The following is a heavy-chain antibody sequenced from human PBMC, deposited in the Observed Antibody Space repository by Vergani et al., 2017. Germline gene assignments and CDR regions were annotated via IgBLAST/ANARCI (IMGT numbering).Heavy chain of an antibody. CDR2: IYYSGST. V-gene: IGHV4-31*03. CDR1: GGSISSGGYY. J-gene: IGHJ4*02. Sequence: QVQLQESGPGLVKPSQTLSLTCTVSGGSISSGGYYWSWIRQHPGKGLEWIGYIYYSGSTYYNPSLKSRVTISVDTSKNQFSLKLSTVTAADTAVYYCARANSITIVRGVKLRGGPFDYWGQGTLVTVSS. CDR3: ARANSITIVRGVKLRGGPFDY. D-gene: IGHD3-10*01.